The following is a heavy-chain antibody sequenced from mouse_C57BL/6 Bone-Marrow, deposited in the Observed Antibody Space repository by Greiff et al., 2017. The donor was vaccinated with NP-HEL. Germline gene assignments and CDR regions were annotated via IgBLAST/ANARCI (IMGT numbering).Heavy chain of an antibody. CDR1: GFTFSDYY. CDR3: ATIYYDPSYAMDY. D-gene: IGHD2-4*01. V-gene: IGHV5-12*01. CDR2: ISNGGGST. Sequence: EVMLVESGGGLVQPGGSLKLSCAASGFTFSDYYMYWVRQTPEKRLEWVAYISNGGGSTYYPDTVKGRFTISRDNAKNTLYLQMSRLKSEDTAMYYCATIYYDPSYAMDYWGQGTSVTVSS. J-gene: IGHJ4*01.